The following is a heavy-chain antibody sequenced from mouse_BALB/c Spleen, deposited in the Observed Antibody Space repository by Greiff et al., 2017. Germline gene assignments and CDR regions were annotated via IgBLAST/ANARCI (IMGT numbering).Heavy chain of an antibody. Sequence: EVQRVESGGGLVKPGGSLKLSCAASGFTFSSYAMSWVRQTPEKRLEWVATISSGGSYTYYPDSVKGRFTISRDNAKNTLYLQMSSLRSEDTAMYYCARHAGTVYFDYWGQGTTLTVSS. CDR1: GFTFSSYA. CDR3: ARHAGTVYFDY. J-gene: IGHJ2*01. CDR2: ISSGGSYT. D-gene: IGHD4-1*01. V-gene: IGHV5-9-3*01.